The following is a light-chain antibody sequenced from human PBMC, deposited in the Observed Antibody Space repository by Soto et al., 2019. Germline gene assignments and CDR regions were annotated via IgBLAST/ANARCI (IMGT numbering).Light chain of an antibody. CDR1: QGISNY. V-gene: IGKV1-9*01. Sequence: DIQLTQSPSFLSASVGDRVTITCRASQGISNYLAWYQQKPGKAPNLLINTASTLQSGVPSQFSGSGSGTEFTLTISSLQPEDSATYYCQQLNGYPLTFGGGTKVQIK. J-gene: IGKJ4*01. CDR3: QQLNGYPLT. CDR2: TAS.